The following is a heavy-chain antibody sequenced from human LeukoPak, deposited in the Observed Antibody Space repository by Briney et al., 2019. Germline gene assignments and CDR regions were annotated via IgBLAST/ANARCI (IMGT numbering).Heavy chain of an antibody. Sequence: SETLSLTCTVSGASISNYYWSWIRQPPGKGLEWIGYIFYSGTTNYNPSLKSRVTVSLDTSKNQFSLQLRSVTAADTAVYYCARFTTVVPAFWYFDLWGRGTLVTVSS. V-gene: IGHV4-59*08. CDR3: ARFTTVVPAFWYFDL. CDR2: IFYSGTT. CDR1: GASISNYY. D-gene: IGHD4-23*01. J-gene: IGHJ2*01.